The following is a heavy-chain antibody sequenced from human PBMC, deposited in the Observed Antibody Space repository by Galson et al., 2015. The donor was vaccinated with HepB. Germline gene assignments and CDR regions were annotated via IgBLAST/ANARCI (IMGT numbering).Heavy chain of an antibody. V-gene: IGHV4-59*01. CDR1: GGSISSYY. CDR2: IYYSGST. CDR3: ARVGYSGSADAFDI. J-gene: IGHJ3*02. D-gene: IGHD1-26*01. Sequence: ETLSLTCTVSGGSISSYYWSWLRQPPGKGLEWIGYIYYSGSTNYNPSLKSRVTISVDTSKNQFSLKLSSVTAADTAVYYCARVGYSGSADAFDIWGQGTMVTVSS.